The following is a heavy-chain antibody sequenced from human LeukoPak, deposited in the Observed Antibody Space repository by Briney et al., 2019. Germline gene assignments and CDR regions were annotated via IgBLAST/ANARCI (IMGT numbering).Heavy chain of an antibody. V-gene: IGHV1-69*05. D-gene: IGHD6-13*01. J-gene: IGHJ3*02. Sequence: SVTVSCKASGGTFSSYAINWVRQAPGQGLEWMGRIVPIFGTTNYAQKFQGRVTITTDDSTSTAYMELRSLRSEDTAVYYCARDRGERGSSWSLPAHGFDIWGQGTMVTVSS. CDR1: GGTFSSYA. CDR2: IVPIFGTT. CDR3: ARDRGERGSSWSLPAHGFDI.